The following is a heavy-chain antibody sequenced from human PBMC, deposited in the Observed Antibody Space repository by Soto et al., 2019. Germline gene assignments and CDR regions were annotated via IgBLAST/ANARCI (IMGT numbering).Heavy chain of an antibody. Sequence: QVQLQESGPGLVKPSQTLSLTCTVSGGSISSGGYFWSWVRQHPGQGLEWIGFINYSGITNYNPSLKSRVSMSVDTSKNQFSLKLSSVTVADTAVYYCANYCSGGSCYPDAFDFWGQGTMVTVSS. CDR3: ANYCSGGSCYPDAFDF. D-gene: IGHD2-15*01. CDR1: GGSISSGGYF. J-gene: IGHJ3*01. V-gene: IGHV4-31*03. CDR2: INYSGIT.